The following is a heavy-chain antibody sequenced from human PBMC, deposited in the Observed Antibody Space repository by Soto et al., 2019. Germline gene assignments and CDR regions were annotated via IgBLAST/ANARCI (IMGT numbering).Heavy chain of an antibody. D-gene: IGHD3-3*01. CDR2: IIPIFGTA. V-gene: IGHV1-69*01. J-gene: IGHJ6*02. CDR3: ASWAIFGVVIISAHYYYGMDV. Sequence: QVQLVQSGAEVKKPGSSVKVSCQASGGTFSSYAISWVRQAPGQGPEWMGGIIPIFGTANYEQKFQGRVTITADEATSTAYMELSSLRSEDTAVYYCASWAIFGVVIISAHYYYGMDVWGQGTTVTVSS. CDR1: GGTFSSYA.